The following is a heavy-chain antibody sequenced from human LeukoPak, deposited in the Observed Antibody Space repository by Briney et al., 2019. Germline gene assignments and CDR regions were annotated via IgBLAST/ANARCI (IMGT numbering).Heavy chain of an antibody. J-gene: IGHJ4*02. CDR1: GFTFSSYA. CDR2: ISGSGGST. V-gene: IGHV3-23*01. CDR3: AKDKSRVPGSGIDY. Sequence: PGGSLRLSCAASGFTFSSYALSWVRQAPGKGLEWVSAISGSGGSTYYADSVKGRSTISRDNSKNTLYLQMNSLRAEDTAVYYCAKDKSRVPGSGIDYWGQGTLVTVSS. D-gene: IGHD3-10*01.